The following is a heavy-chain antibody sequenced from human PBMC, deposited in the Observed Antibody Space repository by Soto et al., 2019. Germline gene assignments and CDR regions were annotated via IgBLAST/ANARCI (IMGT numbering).Heavy chain of an antibody. V-gene: IGHV4-30-2*01. CDR1: GGSISSGGYS. J-gene: IGHJ5*02. CDR2: IYHSGST. CDR3: ARKGRGGYNWFDP. Sequence: PSETLSLTCAVSGGSISSGGYSWSWIRQPPGKGLEWIGYIYHSGSTYYNPSLKSRVTISVDRSKNQFSLKLSSVTAADTAVYYCARKGRGGYNWFDPWGQGTLVTVSS. D-gene: IGHD2-15*01.